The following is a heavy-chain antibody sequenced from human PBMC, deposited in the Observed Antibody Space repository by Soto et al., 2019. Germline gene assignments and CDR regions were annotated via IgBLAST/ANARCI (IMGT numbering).Heavy chain of an antibody. CDR2: ISAYNGNT. CDR3: ATGYSSGWYFR. J-gene: IGHJ4*02. V-gene: IGHV1-18*01. D-gene: IGHD6-19*01. CDR1: VYTFTSYG. Sequence: ASVKVSCKDSVYTFTSYGIRWVRPAPGQGLEWMGWISAYNGNTNYAQKLQGRVTMTTDTSTSTAYMELRSLRSDDTAVYYCATGYSSGWYFRWGQGTLVTVSS.